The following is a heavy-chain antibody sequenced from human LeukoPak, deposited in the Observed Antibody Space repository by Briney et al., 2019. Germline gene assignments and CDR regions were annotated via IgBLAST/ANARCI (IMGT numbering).Heavy chain of an antibody. J-gene: IGHJ4*02. CDR3: ARGPGRVNLVRGPSFFDY. V-gene: IGHV3-48*02. D-gene: IGHD3-10*01. Sequence: GGSLRLSCAASGFTFTTYSMNWVRQAPGKGLEWLSYISSSSTSIYYADSVRGRFTISRGNARNSLSLQMDSLRDEDTAVYYCARGPGRVNLVRGPSFFDYWGQGSLVTVSS. CDR1: GFTFTTYS. CDR2: ISSSSTSI.